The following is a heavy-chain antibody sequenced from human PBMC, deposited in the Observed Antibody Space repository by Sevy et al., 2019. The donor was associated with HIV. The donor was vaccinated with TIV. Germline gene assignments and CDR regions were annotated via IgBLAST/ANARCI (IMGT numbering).Heavy chain of an antibody. Sequence: GESLKISCKGSGYSFTSYWIGWVRQMPGKGLEWMGIIYPGDSDTRYSPSFQGQVTISADKSISTAYLQWSSLKASDTAMYYCARHSIAVAGTYYFDYWGQGTLVTVSS. CDR3: ARHSIAVAGTYYFDY. D-gene: IGHD6-19*01. CDR2: IYPGDSDT. J-gene: IGHJ4*02. CDR1: GYSFTSYW. V-gene: IGHV5-51*01.